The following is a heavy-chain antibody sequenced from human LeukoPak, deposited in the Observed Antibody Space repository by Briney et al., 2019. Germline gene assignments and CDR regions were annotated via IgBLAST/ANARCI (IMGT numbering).Heavy chain of an antibody. D-gene: IGHD6-19*01. CDR3: ARDRRPRAVAGAYISYGMDV. CDR1: GGSTNNYF. CDR2: VNPYGTS. Sequence: SETLSLTCSVSGGSTNNYFWSWIRQSAGKGLEWIGRVNPYGTSNYNPSLKSRVTMSVDTSKNLVSLRLTSLTVADTTVYYCARDRRPRAVAGAYISYGMDVWGQGTTVTVSS. J-gene: IGHJ6*02. V-gene: IGHV4-4*07.